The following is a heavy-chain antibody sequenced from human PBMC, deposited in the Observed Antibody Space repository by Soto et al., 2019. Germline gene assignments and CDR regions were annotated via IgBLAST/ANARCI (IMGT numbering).Heavy chain of an antibody. D-gene: IGHD6-19*01. CDR2: MNPNSGNT. V-gene: IGHV1-8*01. Sequence: ASVKVSCKASGYTFTSYDINWVRQATLQVLEWMGCMNPNSGNTGYAQKFQGRVTMTRNTSISTAYMELSSLRSEDTAVYYCARSLNPPTIAVAGTPGEGAFDIWGQGTMVTVSS. CDR3: ARSLNPPTIAVAGTPGEGAFDI. CDR1: GYTFTSYD. J-gene: IGHJ3*02.